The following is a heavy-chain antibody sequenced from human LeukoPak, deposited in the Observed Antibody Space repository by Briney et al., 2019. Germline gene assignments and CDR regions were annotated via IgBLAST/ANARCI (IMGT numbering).Heavy chain of an antibody. V-gene: IGHV3-53*01. D-gene: IGHD6-6*01. CDR2: IYSGGST. J-gene: IGHJ6*03. CDR3: ARAPGIAARQYYMDV. Sequence: GGSLRLSCAASGFTVSSNYMSWVRQAPGKGLEWVSVIYSGGSTYYADSVKGRFTIFRDNSKNALYLQMNSLRAEDTAVYYCARAPGIAARQYYMDVWGKGTTVTVSS. CDR1: GFTVSSNY.